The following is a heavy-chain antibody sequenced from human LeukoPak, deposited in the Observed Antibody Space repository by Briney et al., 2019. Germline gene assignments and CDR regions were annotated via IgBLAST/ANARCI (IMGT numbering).Heavy chain of an antibody. J-gene: IGHJ4*02. D-gene: IGHD3-16*01. V-gene: IGHV3-53*01. CDR3: ARRAGAYTHPYDY. CDR1: GFTFSTYI. Sequence: GGSLRLSCAVSGFTFSTYIMNWVRQAPGKGLEWVSFIYSAGSTHYSDSVKGRFTISIDNSKNTLYLQMNSLRAEDTAVYYCARRAGAYTHPYDYWGQGTLVTVS. CDR2: IYSAGST.